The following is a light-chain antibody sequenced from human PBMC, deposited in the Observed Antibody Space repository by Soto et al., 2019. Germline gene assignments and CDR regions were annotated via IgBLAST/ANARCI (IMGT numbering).Light chain of an antibody. CDR3: QQYEKSPPMYT. V-gene: IGKV3D-20*01. CDR1: PNVRSTY. Sequence: VSTQSPVTLSLSPGERVTLSCGARPNVRSTYVAWYQQKPGLAPRLLIYDASSRATGIPPRFSGGRSGTDFTLTISRREPEDFAVYHCQQYEKSPPMYTFGQGTKL. CDR2: DAS. J-gene: IGKJ2*01.